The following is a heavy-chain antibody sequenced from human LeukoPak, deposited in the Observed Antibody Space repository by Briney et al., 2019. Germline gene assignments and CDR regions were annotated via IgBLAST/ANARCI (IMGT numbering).Heavy chain of an antibody. CDR3: ARGVRTVVTRADYYYYYMDV. CDR2: INHSGST. J-gene: IGHJ6*03. V-gene: IGHV4-39*07. Sequence: SETLSLTCTVSGGSISSTIYYWGWIRQPPGKGLEWIGEINHSGSTNYNPSLKSRVTISVDTSKNQFSLKLSSVTAADTAVYYCARGVRTVVTRADYYYYYMDVWGKGTTVTVSS. D-gene: IGHD4-23*01. CDR1: GGSISSTIYY.